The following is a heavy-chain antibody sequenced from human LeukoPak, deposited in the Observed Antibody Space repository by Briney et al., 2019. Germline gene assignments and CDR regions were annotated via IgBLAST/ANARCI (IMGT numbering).Heavy chain of an antibody. V-gene: IGHV3-7*03. CDR1: GFTFSSYS. D-gene: IGHD3-10*01. J-gene: IGHJ6*02. CDR2: IKQDGSEK. CDR3: ARSFGNYYYGIDV. Sequence: GGSLRLSCAASGFTFSSYSMNWVRQAPGKGLEWVANIKQDGSEKYYVDSVKGRFTISRDNAKNSLYLQMNSLRVEDTAVYYCARSFGNYYYGIDVWGQGTTVTVSS.